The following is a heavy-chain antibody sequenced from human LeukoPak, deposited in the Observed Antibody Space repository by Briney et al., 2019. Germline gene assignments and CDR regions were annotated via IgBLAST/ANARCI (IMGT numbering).Heavy chain of an antibody. Sequence: PGGSLRLSCAASGFTFSTFWMTWVRQAPGKGLKWVANINQDASQIYYVDSVKGRFTISRDNAKNSLFLQLNSLRDEDTAVYYCARDSYDVGYYFEYWGQGTLVTVSS. J-gene: IGHJ4*02. CDR1: GFTFSTFW. CDR3: ARDSYDVGYYFEY. V-gene: IGHV3-7*01. D-gene: IGHD5-18*01. CDR2: INQDASQI.